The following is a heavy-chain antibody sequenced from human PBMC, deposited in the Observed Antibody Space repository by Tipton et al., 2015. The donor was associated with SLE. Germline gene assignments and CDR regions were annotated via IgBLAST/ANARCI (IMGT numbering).Heavy chain of an antibody. CDR2: IYSGGST. Sequence: SLRLSCAASGFTVSSNYMSWVRQAPGKGLEWVSDIYSGGSTYYADSVKGRFTISRDNSKNTLYLIMNSLRAEDTAVYYCARDPPYGDYSWYFDYWGQGTLVTVPS. V-gene: IGHV3-66*01. D-gene: IGHD4-17*01. CDR3: ARDPPYGDYSWYFDY. CDR1: GFTVSSNY. J-gene: IGHJ4*02.